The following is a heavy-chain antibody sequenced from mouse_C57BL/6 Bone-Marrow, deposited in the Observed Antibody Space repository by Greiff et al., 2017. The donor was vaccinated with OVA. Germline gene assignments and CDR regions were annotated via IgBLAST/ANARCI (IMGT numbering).Heavy chain of an antibody. D-gene: IGHD1-1*01. Sequence: EVMLVESEGGLVQPGSSMKLSCTASGFTFSDYYMAWVRQVPEKGLEWVANINYDGSSPYYLDSLKSRFIISRDNAKNLLYLQMSSLKSEDTATYYCARATELLRSFDYWGQGTTLTVSS. J-gene: IGHJ2*01. CDR1: GFTFSDYY. CDR2: INYDGSSP. CDR3: ARATELLRSFDY. V-gene: IGHV5-16*01.